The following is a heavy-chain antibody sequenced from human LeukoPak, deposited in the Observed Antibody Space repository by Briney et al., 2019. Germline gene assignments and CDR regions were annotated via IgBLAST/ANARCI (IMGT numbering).Heavy chain of an antibody. Sequence: SETLSLTCTVSGGSISNYYWSWIRQPAGKGLEWIGRIYTSGSTNYNPSLKSRVTRSIDTSKKQFSLKLTSVTAADTAVYYCTRDGGEGYNWVDYWGQGTLVTVSA. D-gene: IGHD5-24*01. CDR1: GGSISNYY. CDR2: IYTSGST. V-gene: IGHV4-4*07. CDR3: TRDGGEGYNWVDY. J-gene: IGHJ4*02.